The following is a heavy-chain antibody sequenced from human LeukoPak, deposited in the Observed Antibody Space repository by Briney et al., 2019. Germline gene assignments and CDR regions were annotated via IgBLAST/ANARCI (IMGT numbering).Heavy chain of an antibody. J-gene: IGHJ4*02. V-gene: IGHV3-7*04. Sequence: GGSLRLSCAASGFTLSNYWMSWVRQAPGKGLEWVASINPDGSDKYYVDSVRGRFTISRDNARNSLYLQMNSLRAEDTAVYYCARAHSSSFDFWGQGTLVTVSS. CDR1: GFTLSNYW. D-gene: IGHD2-21*01. CDR2: INPDGSDK. CDR3: ARAHSSSFDF.